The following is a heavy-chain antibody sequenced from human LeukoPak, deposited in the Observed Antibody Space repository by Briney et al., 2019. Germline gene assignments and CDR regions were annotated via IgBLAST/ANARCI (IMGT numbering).Heavy chain of an antibody. V-gene: IGHV3-21*01. J-gene: IGHJ6*03. CDR3: ARDGVYTYGYKHSYYYYMDV. CDR1: GFTFSTAW. CDR2: ISSGSSYS. D-gene: IGHD5-18*01. Sequence: SGGSLRLSCAASGFTFSTAWMSWVRQAPGKGLEWVSSISSGSSYSYYADSVEGRFTISRDNAKNSPFLQMNSLRAEDTAVYYCARDGVYTYGYKHSYYYYMDVWGKGTTVTVSS.